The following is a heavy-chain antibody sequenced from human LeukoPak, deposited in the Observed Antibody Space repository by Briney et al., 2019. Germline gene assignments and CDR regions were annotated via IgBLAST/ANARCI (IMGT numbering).Heavy chain of an antibody. D-gene: IGHD5-24*01. CDR3: ARDPLFPGRLQLLCYFDY. Sequence: PGGSLRLSCAASGFIFTDYYMSWIRQAPGKGLEWVSYISSSGGTIYYADSVKGRFTISRDNTKNSLYLQMNSLRAEDTAVYYCARDPLFPGRLQLLCYFDYWGQGTLVTVSS. CDR1: GFIFTDYY. CDR2: ISSSGGTI. J-gene: IGHJ4*02. V-gene: IGHV3-11*01.